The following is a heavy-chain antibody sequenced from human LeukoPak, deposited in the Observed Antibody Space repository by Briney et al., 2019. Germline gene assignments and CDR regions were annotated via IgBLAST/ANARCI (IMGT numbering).Heavy chain of an antibody. CDR3: AKAPDGDYAFDY. Sequence: GGSLRLSCAASGFTFSSYGMHWVRQAPGEGLEWVAVISYDGSNKYYADSVKGRFTISRDNSKNTLYLQMNSLRAEDTAVYYCAKAPDGDYAFDYWGQGTLVTVSS. CDR2: ISYDGSNK. V-gene: IGHV3-30*18. CDR1: GFTFSSYG. J-gene: IGHJ4*02. D-gene: IGHD4-17*01.